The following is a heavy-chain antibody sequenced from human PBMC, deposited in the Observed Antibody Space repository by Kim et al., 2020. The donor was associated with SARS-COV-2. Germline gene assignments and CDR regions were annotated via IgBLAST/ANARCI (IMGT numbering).Heavy chain of an antibody. D-gene: IGHD3-22*01. CDR1: GLNFADYA. V-gene: IGHV3-49*03. J-gene: IGHJ4*02. CDR2: IRSKRYDETT. CDR3: TSEPNYYDSAAYYHDY. Sequence: GGSLRLYCTTSGLNFADYAMSWIRQAPGKGLEWVDFIRSKRYDETTEYAASVKGRFIISRDDSTRIAYLQMNGLKNEDTAVYYCTSEPNYYDSAAYYHDYRGEVILVTFST.